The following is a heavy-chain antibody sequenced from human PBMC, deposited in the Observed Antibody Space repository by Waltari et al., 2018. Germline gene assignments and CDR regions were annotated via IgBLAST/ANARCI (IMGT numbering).Heavy chain of an antibody. D-gene: IGHD1-26*01. CDR2: IYYSGST. CDR1: GGSISSSSYY. J-gene: IGHJ3*02. CDR3: ARHWGYSGSPDAFDI. V-gene: IGHV4-39*07. Sequence: QLQLQESGPGLVKPSETLSLTCTVSGGSISSSSYYWGWIRQPPGKGLEWIGSIYYSGSTYYNPSLKSRVTISVDTSKNQFSLKLSSVTAADTAVYYCARHWGYSGSPDAFDIWGQGTMVTVSS.